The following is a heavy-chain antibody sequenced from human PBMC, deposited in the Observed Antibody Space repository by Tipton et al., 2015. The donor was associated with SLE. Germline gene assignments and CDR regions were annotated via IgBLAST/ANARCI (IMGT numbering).Heavy chain of an antibody. V-gene: IGHV3-48*01. D-gene: IGHD3-3*01. CDR3: ARDDFWSGYLFDW. CDR2: ISSGSSSI. CDR1: GYTFSGHS. J-gene: IGHJ4*02. Sequence: SLRLSCAGSGYTFSGHSMNWVRQAPGKRLEWLAYISSGSSSIYYADSVKGRFTISRDNDKNSLFLQMSSLRAEDTAVYYCARDDFWSGYLFDWWGQGTLVTVSS.